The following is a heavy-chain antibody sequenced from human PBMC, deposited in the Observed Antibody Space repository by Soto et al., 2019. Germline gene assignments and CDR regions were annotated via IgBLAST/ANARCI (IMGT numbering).Heavy chain of an antibody. CDR3: AKELELLIGMDV. CDR2: ISYDGSNK. V-gene: IGHV3-30*18. Sequence: VQLVESGGGLVQPGGSLRLSCAAPGFTFSSYGMHWVRQAPGKGLEWVAVISYDGSNKYYADSVKGRFTISRDNSKNTLYLQMNSLRAEDTAVYYCAKELELLIGMDVWGQGTTVTVSS. J-gene: IGHJ6*02. CDR1: GFTFSSYG. D-gene: IGHD1-7*01.